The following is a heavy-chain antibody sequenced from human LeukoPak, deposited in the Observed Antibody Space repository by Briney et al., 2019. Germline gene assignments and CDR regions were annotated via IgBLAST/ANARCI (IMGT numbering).Heavy chain of an antibody. V-gene: IGHV4-59*01. J-gene: IGHJ4*02. D-gene: IGHD3-3*01. CDR1: GGSISSYY. CDR3: ARLTVWSGSFDY. Sequence: SETLSLTCTVSGGSISSYYWSWIRQPPGKGLEWIGYIYYSGSTNYNPSLKSRVTISVDTSKNQFSLKLSSVTAADTAVYYCARLTVWSGSFDYWGQGTLVTVSS. CDR2: IYYSGST.